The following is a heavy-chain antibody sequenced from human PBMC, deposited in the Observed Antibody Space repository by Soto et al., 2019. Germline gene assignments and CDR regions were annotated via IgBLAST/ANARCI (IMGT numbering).Heavy chain of an antibody. Sequence: SETLSLTCTVSGGSISSSSYYWGWIRQPPGKGLEWIGSIYYSGSTYYNPSLKSRVTISVDTSKNQFSLKLSSVTAADTAAYYCARLDYDFWSGYYSYYYYYMDVWGKGTTVTVSS. D-gene: IGHD3-3*01. CDR3: ARLDYDFWSGYYSYYYYYMDV. CDR2: IYYSGST. J-gene: IGHJ6*03. CDR1: GGSISSSSYY. V-gene: IGHV4-39*01.